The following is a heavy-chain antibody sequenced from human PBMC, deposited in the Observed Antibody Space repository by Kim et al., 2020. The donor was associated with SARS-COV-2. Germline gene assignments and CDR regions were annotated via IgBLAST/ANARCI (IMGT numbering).Heavy chain of an antibody. CDR2: MNPNSGNT. D-gene: IGHD2-21*01. CDR3: ARGHLKCNVVVIAPRPYCYYMDD. V-gene: IGHV1-8*01. CDR1: GYTFTSYD. J-gene: IGHJ6*03. Sequence: ASVKVSCKASGYTFTSYDINWVRQATGQGLEWMGWMNPNSGNTGYAQKFQGRVTMTRNTSISTAYMELSILRSEDTAVYYCARGHLKCNVVVIAPRPYCYYMDDWGKGTPVTVSS.